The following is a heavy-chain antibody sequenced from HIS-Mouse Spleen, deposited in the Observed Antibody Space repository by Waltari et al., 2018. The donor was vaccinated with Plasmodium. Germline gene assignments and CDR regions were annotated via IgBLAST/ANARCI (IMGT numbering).Heavy chain of an antibody. CDR3: ARVTSSGVYWYFDL. CDR2: INHCGST. J-gene: IGHJ2*01. V-gene: IGHV4-34*01. Sequence: QVQLQQWGPGLLKPPETLSLTCAVYGGSCSGYYWHWIRQPPGKGLEWIGEINHCGSTNYNPSLKSRVTISVDTSKNQFSLKLSSVTAADTAVYYCARVTSSGVYWYFDLWGRGTLVTVSS. D-gene: IGHD3-3*01. CDR1: GGSCSGYY.